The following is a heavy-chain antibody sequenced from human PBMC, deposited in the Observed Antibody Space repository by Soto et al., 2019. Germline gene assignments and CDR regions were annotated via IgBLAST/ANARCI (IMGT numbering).Heavy chain of an antibody. D-gene: IGHD3-16*02. CDR1: GFTFSSYW. CDR2: INSDGSIT. J-gene: IGHJ4*02. Sequence: PGGSLRLSCAASGFTFSSYWMHWVRQVPEKGLVWVSRINSDGSITNYADAVKGRFTISRDNVENTLYLQMNSLRAEDTAVYYCVRYPRSVGGSYRPDYWGQGTLVTVSS. CDR3: VRYPRSVGGSYRPDY. V-gene: IGHV3-74*01.